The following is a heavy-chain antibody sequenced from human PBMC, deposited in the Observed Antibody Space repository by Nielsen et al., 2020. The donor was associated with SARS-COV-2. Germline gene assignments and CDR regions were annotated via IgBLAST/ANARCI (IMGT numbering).Heavy chain of an antibody. CDR3: ARARSGSPIDY. J-gene: IGHJ4*02. V-gene: IGHV3-11*05. CDR2: ISSSSYT. D-gene: IGHD3-10*01. Sequence: GESLKISCAASGFTFSDYYMSWIRQAPGKGLEWVSYISSSSYTNYADSVKGRFTISRDNAKNSLYLQMNSLRAEDTAVYYCARARSGSPIDYWGQGTLVTVSS. CDR1: GFTFSDYY.